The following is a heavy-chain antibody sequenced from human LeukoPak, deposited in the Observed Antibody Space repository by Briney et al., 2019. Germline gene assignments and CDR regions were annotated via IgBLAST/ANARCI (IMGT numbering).Heavy chain of an antibody. CDR2: IYPGDSDT. CDR3: ARAYYYDSSGYPSAEYFHF. J-gene: IGHJ1*01. Sequence: GESLMISCKGSGYSFTSHWIGWVRQMPGKGLEWMGIIYPGDSDTRYSPSFQGQVTISADKSISTAYLQWSSLKASDTAMYFCARAYYYDSSGYPSAEYFHFWGQGTLVTVSS. CDR1: GYSFTSHW. V-gene: IGHV5-51*01. D-gene: IGHD3-22*01.